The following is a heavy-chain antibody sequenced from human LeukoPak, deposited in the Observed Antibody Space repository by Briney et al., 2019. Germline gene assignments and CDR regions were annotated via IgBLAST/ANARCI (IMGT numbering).Heavy chain of an antibody. V-gene: IGHV1-69*01. CDR2: IIPILGTA. CDR1: GGTFSSYA. Sequence: GSSVKVSCEASGGTFSSYAISWVRQAPGQGLEWMGGIIPILGTANYAQKFQGRVTITADESTSTAYMELSSLRSEDTAVYYCASYHGSGSYWDYYGMDVWGKGTTVTVSS. J-gene: IGHJ6*04. D-gene: IGHD3-10*01. CDR3: ASYHGSGSYWDYYGMDV.